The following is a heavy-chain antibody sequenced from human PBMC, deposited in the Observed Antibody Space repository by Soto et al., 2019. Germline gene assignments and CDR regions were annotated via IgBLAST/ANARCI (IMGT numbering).Heavy chain of an antibody. CDR1: GFTFSSYA. Sequence: GLSLRLSCAASGFTFSSYAMSWVRQAPGKGLEWVSAISGSGGSTYYADSVKGRFTISRDNSKNTLYLQMNSLRAEDTAVYYCAKPPQRYCSSTSCSEDVWDQGTTVTVSS. J-gene: IGHJ6*02. CDR3: AKPPQRYCSSTSCSEDV. CDR2: ISGSGGST. V-gene: IGHV3-23*01. D-gene: IGHD2-2*01.